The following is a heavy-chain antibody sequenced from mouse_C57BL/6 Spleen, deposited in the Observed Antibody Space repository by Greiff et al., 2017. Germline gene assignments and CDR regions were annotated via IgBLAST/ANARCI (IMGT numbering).Heavy chain of an antibody. V-gene: IGHV1-82*01. CDR3: ARGHDYDPFDY. Sequence: QVQLQQSGPELVKPGASVKISCKASGYAFSSSWMNWVKQRPGKGLEWIGRIYPGDGDTNYNGKFKGKTTLTADKSSSTAYMQLSSLTSEDSAVYCCARGHDYDPFDYWGQGTTLTVSS. CDR1: GYAFSSSW. CDR2: IYPGDGDT. J-gene: IGHJ2*01. D-gene: IGHD2-4*01.